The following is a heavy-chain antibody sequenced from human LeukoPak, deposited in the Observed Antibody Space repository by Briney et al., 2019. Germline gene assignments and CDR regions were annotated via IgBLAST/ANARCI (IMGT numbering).Heavy chain of an antibody. V-gene: IGHV4-39*07. J-gene: IGHJ4*02. Sequence: SETLSLTCTVSGGSISSSSYYWGWIRQPPGKGLEWIGSIYYSGSTYYNPSLKSRVTISVDTSKNQFSLKLSSVTAADTAVYYCARGILVYSGCPDYWGQGTLVTVSS. CDR3: ARGILVYSGCPDY. CDR2: IYYSGST. CDR1: GGSISSSSYY. D-gene: IGHD5-12*01.